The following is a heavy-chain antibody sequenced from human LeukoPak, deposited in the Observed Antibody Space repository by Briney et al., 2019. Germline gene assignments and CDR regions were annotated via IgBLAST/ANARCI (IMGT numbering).Heavy chain of an antibody. V-gene: IGHV3-74*01. CDR3: ARDVSSRIDD. CDR2: INSDGTST. J-gene: IGHJ4*01. D-gene: IGHD6-6*01. CDR1: GFTFSSYW. Sequence: GGSLRLSCAASGFTFSSYWMHWVRQAPGKGLVWVALINSDGTSTTYAASVTGRFTISRDNAKNTLYLQMNSLRAEDTAMYYCARDVSSRIDDWGQEPWSPSPQ.